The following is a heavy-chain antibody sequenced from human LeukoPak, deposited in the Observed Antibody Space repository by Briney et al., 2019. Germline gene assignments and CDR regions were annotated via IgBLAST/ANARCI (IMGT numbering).Heavy chain of an antibody. Sequence: ASVKVSFTSSGYTFTIFYMHLVRQAPGQGLEWMGIISPSGGSTSYAQKFQGRVTMTRETSTRTVYMELSSLRSEDTAVYYCAREYGDYDYWGPGTLVTVSS. V-gene: IGHV1-46*01. CDR2: ISPSGGST. CDR1: GYTFTIFY. CDR3: AREYGDYDY. D-gene: IGHD4-17*01. J-gene: IGHJ4*02.